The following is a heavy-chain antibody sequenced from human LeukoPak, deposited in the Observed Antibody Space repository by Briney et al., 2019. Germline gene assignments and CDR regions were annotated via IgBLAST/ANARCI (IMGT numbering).Heavy chain of an antibody. CDR2: ISYDGSNK. D-gene: IGHD3-22*01. J-gene: IGHJ4*02. V-gene: IGHV3-30-3*01. Sequence: GGSLRLSCAASGFTFGSYAMHWVRQAPGTGLEWVAVISYDGSNKYYADSVKGRFTISRDNSKNTLYLQMNSLRAEDTAVYYCARGTYYYDSSGYYPDYWGQGTLVTVSS. CDR1: GFTFGSYA. CDR3: ARGTYYYDSSGYYPDY.